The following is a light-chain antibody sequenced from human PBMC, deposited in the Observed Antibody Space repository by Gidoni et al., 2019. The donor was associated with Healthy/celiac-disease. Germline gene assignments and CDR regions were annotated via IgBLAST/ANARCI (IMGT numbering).Light chain of an antibody. V-gene: IGLV2-14*01. Sequence: QSALTQPASVSGSPGQSITISCTGTSSDVGGYNYVSWYQQHPGKAPKLMIYDVSNRPSGVSNRFSGYKSGNTASLTISGLQAEDEADYYCSSYTSSSTYVCGTGTKVTV. CDR1: SSDVGGYNY. CDR3: SSYTSSSTYV. CDR2: DVS. J-gene: IGLJ1*01.